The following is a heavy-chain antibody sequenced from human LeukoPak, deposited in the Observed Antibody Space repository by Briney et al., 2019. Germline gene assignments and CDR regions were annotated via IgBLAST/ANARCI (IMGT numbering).Heavy chain of an antibody. D-gene: IGHD6-13*01. Sequence: ASVKVSCKASGYTFTGYYMHWVRQAPGQGLEWRGWINPNSGGTNYAQKFQGRVTMTRDTSISTAYMELSRLRSDDTAVYYCARGGSWYDNWFDPWGQGTLVTVSS. J-gene: IGHJ5*02. CDR3: ARGGSWYDNWFDP. CDR1: GYTFTGYY. CDR2: INPNSGGT. V-gene: IGHV1-2*02.